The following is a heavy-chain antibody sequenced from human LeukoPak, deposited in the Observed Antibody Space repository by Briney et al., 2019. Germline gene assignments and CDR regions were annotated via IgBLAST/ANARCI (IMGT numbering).Heavy chain of an antibody. J-gene: IGHJ6*03. CDR1: SASINSSPYF. D-gene: IGHD3-22*01. Sequence: SETLSLTCTVSSASINSSPYFWAWIRQSPGRGLEWIGSFSYSGTTYYNPSLKSRVTISVDTSKNQFSLKLSSVTAADTAVYYCASTTMGVVVTRAYYYMDVWGKGTTVTISS. CDR2: FSYSGTT. CDR3: ASTTMGVVVTRAYYYMDV. V-gene: IGHV4-39*01.